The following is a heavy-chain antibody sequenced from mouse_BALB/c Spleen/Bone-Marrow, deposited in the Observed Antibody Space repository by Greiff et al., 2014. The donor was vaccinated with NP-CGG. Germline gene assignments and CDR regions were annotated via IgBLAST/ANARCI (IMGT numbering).Heavy chain of an antibody. CDR3: ARQSYYGYSDY. CDR2: INPDSSTI. D-gene: IGHD1-2*01. V-gene: IGHV4-1*02. J-gene: IGHJ2*01. Sequence: VQLKESGGGLVQPGGFLKLSCAASGFDFRRYWMSWVRQAPGKGLEWIGGINPDSSTINYTPSLKDKVIISRDNAKNTLFLQMSKVRSEDTALYYCARQSYYGYSDYWGQGTTLTVSS. CDR1: GFDFRRYW.